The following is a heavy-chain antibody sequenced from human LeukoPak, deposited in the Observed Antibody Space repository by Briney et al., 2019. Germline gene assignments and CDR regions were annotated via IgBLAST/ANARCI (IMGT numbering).Heavy chain of an antibody. D-gene: IGHD2-2*01. CDR1: GYTFTSYD. CDR3: ARGRRYCSSTSCRNNSPNYYMDV. V-gene: IGHV1-8*01. CDR2: MNPNSGNT. Sequence: ASVKVSCKASGYTFTSYDINWVRQATGQGLEWMGWMNPNSGNTGYAQKFQGRVTMTRNTSISTAYMELSSLRSEDTAVYYCARGRRYCSSTSCRNNSPNYYMDVWGKGTTVTVSS. J-gene: IGHJ6*03.